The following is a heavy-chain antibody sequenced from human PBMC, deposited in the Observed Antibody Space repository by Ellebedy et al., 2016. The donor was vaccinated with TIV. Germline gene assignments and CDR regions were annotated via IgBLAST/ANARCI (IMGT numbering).Heavy chain of an antibody. Sequence: PGGSLRLSCAASGFTFSSYWMSRVRQAPGQGLEWVANIKQDGSEKYYVDSVKGRFTISRDNAKNSLYLQMNSLRAEDTAVYYCARDPTARSTVTGLGDYWGQGTLVTVSS. J-gene: IGHJ4*02. CDR2: IKQDGSEK. CDR1: GFTFSSYW. D-gene: IGHD4-17*01. V-gene: IGHV3-7*01. CDR3: ARDPTARSTVTGLGDY.